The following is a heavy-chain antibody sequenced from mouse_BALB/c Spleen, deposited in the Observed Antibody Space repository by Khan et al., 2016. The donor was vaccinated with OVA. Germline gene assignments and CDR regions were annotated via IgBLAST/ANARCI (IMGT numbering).Heavy chain of an antibody. CDR2: INHNNGGT. V-gene: IGHV1-18*01. D-gene: IGHD2-1*01. CDR3: AGRGFGNSLAY. CDR1: GYTFTEYT. J-gene: IGHJ3*01. Sequence: EVQLQQSGPELVKPGASVKISCKTSGYTFTEYTMHWVKQSPGKSLEWIGGINHNNGGTSYNQKLKGKATLTVDKSYSKAYMDLRSLTSEDAAVYYCAGRGFGNSLAYWGQGTLVTVSA.